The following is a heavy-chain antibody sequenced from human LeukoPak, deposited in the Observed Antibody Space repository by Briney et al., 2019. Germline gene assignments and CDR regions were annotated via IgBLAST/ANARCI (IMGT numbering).Heavy chain of an antibody. CDR1: GFALSNYW. CDR3: EGWRPWAGKNV. D-gene: IGHD1-1*01. J-gene: IGHJ4*02. CDR2: IGSDGGIT. Sequence: GGSLRLSCAASGFALSNYWMHWVRQAPGKGLVWVSRIGSDGGITNYADSVKGRFTISRDNAKNTLYLYMDSLRAEDTAVYYFEGWRPWAGKNVWGKEPLVTVS. V-gene: IGHV3-74*01.